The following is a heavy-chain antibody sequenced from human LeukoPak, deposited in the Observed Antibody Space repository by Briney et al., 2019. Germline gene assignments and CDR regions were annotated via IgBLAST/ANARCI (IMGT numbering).Heavy chain of an antibody. Sequence: SETLSLTCTVSGGSINSYYWSWIRQPPGKGLEWIGYIYYSGSTYYNPSLKSRVTISVDTSKNQFSLKLSSVTAADTAVYYCARRKGGYDIRDRFDPWGQGTLVTVSS. V-gene: IGHV4-59*08. CDR3: ARRKGGYDIRDRFDP. CDR1: GGSINSYY. CDR2: IYYSGST. D-gene: IGHD5-12*01. J-gene: IGHJ5*02.